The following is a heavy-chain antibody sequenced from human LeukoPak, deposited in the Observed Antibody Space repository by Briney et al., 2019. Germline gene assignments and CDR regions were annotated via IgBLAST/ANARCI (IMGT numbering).Heavy chain of an antibody. D-gene: IGHD2-15*01. J-gene: IGHJ6*03. V-gene: IGHV1-18*01. CDR2: ISAYNGNS. CDR3: ARVPDCSGGSCYHYYYYYYMDV. Sequence: GASVKVSCKASGYTFTSYGISWVRQAPGQGLEGMGWISAYNGNSNYAQKLQGRVTMTTDTSTSTAYMELRSLRSDDTAVYYCARVPDCSGGSCYHYYYYYYMDVWGKGTTVTVSS. CDR1: GYTFTSYG.